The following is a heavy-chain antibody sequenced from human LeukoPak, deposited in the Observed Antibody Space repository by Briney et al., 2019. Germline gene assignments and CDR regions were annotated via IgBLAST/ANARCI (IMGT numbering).Heavy chain of an antibody. D-gene: IGHD1-26*01. CDR2: TYYRSKWYN. CDR3: ARDRGSYYGSWLDP. J-gene: IGHJ5*02. V-gene: IGHV6-1*01. CDR1: GDRVSSNSAA. Sequence: SQTLSLTCAISGDRVSSNSAAWNWIRQSPSRGLEWLGRTYYRSKWYNDYAVSVKSRITIYPHTSKNQFSLQLNSVTPEDTAVYYCARDRGSYYGSWLDPWGQGTLVTVSS.